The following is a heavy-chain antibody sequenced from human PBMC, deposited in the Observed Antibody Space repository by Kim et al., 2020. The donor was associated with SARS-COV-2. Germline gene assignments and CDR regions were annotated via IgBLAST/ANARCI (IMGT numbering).Heavy chain of an antibody. CDR3: ARLNNWNYDDAFDI. V-gene: IGHV3-21*01. J-gene: IGHJ3*02. D-gene: IGHD1-7*01. CDR1: GFTFSSYS. CDR2: ISSSSSYI. Sequence: GGSLRLSCAASGFTFSSYSMNWVRQAPGKGLEWVSSISSSSSYIYYADSVKGRFTISRDNAKNSLYLQMNSLRAEDTAVYYCARLNNWNYDDAFDIWGQGTMVTVSS.